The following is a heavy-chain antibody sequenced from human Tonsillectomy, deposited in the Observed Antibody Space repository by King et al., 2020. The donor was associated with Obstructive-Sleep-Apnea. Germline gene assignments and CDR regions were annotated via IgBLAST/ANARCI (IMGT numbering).Heavy chain of an antibody. V-gene: IGHV3-21*01. CDR1: GFTFSSYS. D-gene: IGHD6-19*01. CDR3: ARVGSWDKGLAVAGYFDY. J-gene: IGHJ4*01. Sequence: VQLVESGGDLVKPGGSLRLSCAASGFTFSSYSMTWVRQAPGKGLDWVSSISSSSSYIYYADSVKGRFTISRDNAKHSLYLQMNSRRAEDTAVYYCARVGSWDKGLAVAGYFDYWGPEPWSPSPQ. CDR2: ISSSSSYI.